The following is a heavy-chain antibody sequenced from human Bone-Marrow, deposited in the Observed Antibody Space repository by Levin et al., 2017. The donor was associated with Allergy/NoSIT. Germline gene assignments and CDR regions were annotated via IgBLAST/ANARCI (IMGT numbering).Heavy chain of an antibody. D-gene: IGHD2-15*01. CDR2: IYSGDNT. CDR1: GFSVNSNY. V-gene: IGHV3-53*01. J-gene: IGHJ4*02. CDR3: ARDTEGYCSGGAGYDLYKF. Sequence: SCAASGFSVNSNYMSWVRQAPEKGLEWVSTIYSGDNTYYTDSVQGRFTISRDNSNNALVLQMNSLRAEDTAGYYCARDTEGYCSGGAGYDLYKFWGQGTLVTVSS.